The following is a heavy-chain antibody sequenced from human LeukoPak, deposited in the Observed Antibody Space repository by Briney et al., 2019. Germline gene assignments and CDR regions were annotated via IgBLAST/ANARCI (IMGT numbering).Heavy chain of an antibody. CDR3: ARVRYGDYCDFDY. J-gene: IGHJ4*02. CDR2: ISAYNGNT. D-gene: IGHD4-17*01. Sequence: ASVKVSCKASGYTFTSYGISWVRQAPGQGLEWMGWISAYNGNTNYAQKLQGRVTMTTDTSTSTAYKELRSLRSDDTAVYYCARVRYGDYCDFDYWGQGTLVTVSS. CDR1: GYTFTSYG. V-gene: IGHV1-18*01.